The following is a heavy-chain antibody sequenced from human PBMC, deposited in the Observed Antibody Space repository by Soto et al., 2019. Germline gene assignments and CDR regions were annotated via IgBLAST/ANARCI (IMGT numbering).Heavy chain of an antibody. J-gene: IGHJ3*02. CDR2: ISAYNGNT. D-gene: IGHD3-9*01. CDR3: ARALDYDILTGLDAFDI. CDR1: GYTFTSYG. Sequence: QVQLVQSGAEVKKPGASVKVSCKASGYTFTSYGISWVRQAPGQGLEWMGWISAYNGNTNYAQKLQGRVTMTTDTSTSTAYMELRGLRSDDTAVYYCARALDYDILTGLDAFDIWGQGTMVTVSS. V-gene: IGHV1-18*01.